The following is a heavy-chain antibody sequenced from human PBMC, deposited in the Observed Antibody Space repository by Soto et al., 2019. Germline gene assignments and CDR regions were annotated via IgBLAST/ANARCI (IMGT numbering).Heavy chain of an antibody. V-gene: IGHV1-8*01. J-gene: IGHJ6*03. Sequence: ASVKVSCKASGYTFTSYDINWVRQATGQGLEWMGWMNPNSGNTGYAQKFQGRVTMTRNTSISTAYMELSSLRSEDTAVYYCARVSYYDILTGYLPNYYYYYMDVSGKGTTVTVS. CDR3: ARVSYYDILTGYLPNYYYYYMDV. CDR1: GYTFTSYD. CDR2: MNPNSGNT. D-gene: IGHD3-9*01.